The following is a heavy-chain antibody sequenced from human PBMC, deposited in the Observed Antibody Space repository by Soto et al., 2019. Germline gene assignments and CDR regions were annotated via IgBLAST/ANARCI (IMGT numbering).Heavy chain of an antibody. CDR1: GGAISSGGYY. D-gene: IGHD3-10*01. CDR3: ARAEVVGELLSPTPGY. V-gene: IGHV4-31*03. Sequence: TVALHCTVSGGAISSGGYYWSWVRQPPGEGLEWSGHIYYSESTYYNPSLKSRVTISVDTCKNQFSLKLSSVTAADPAVYYCARAEVVGELLSPTPGYCGQGTRFT. J-gene: IGHJ4*02. CDR2: IYYSEST.